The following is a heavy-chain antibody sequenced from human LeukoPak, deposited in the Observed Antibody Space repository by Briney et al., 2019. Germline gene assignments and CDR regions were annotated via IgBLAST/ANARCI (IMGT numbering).Heavy chain of an antibody. Sequence: GASVKVSCKASGYTFTSYDINWVRQATGQGLEWMGWMNPNSGNTGYAQKFQGRVTMTRDMSTSTVYMELSSLRSEDTAVYYCARGGETYSHFDYWGQGTLVTVSS. V-gene: IGHV1-8*01. CDR2: MNPNSGNT. J-gene: IGHJ4*02. CDR1: GYTFTSYD. D-gene: IGHD3-16*01. CDR3: ARGGETYSHFDY.